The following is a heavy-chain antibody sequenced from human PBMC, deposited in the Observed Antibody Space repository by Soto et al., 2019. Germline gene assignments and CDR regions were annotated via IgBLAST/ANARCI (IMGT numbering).Heavy chain of an antibody. V-gene: IGHV4-30-4*01. CDR3: ARFRATLTVYQDY. CDR1: GGSISSGDYY. Sequence: SETLSLTCTVSGGSISSGDYYWSWIRQPPGKGLEWIGYIYYSGSTYYNPSLKSRVTISVDTSKNQFSLKLSSVTAADTAVYYFARFRATLTVYQDYWGQRTLDTGSA. CDR2: IYYSGST. D-gene: IGHD3-10*01. J-gene: IGHJ4*02.